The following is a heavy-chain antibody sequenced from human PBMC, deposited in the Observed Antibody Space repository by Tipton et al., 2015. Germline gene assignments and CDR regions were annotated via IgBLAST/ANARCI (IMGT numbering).Heavy chain of an antibody. Sequence: SLRLSCAASGFSFDDYAMHWVRQGPGKGLEWVSGISWNSGSIGYGDSVKGRFTISRDNAKNSLYLQMNSLRAEDTALYYCAKDRVSSVTAHLDYWGQGTLVTVSS. CDR3: AKDRVSSVTAHLDY. J-gene: IGHJ4*02. CDR1: GFSFDDYA. V-gene: IGHV3-9*01. CDR2: ISWNSGSI. D-gene: IGHD2-21*02.